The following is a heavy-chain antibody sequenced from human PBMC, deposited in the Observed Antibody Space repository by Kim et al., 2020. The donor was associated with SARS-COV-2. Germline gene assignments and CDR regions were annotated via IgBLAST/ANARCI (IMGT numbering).Heavy chain of an antibody. V-gene: IGHV3-15*01. Sequence: YASPVKGRFTISRDESKNTLYLQMNSLKTEDTAVYYCTTEGMVRVVPNYYWGQGTLVTVSS. CDR3: TTEGMVRVVPNYY. J-gene: IGHJ4*02. D-gene: IGHD3-10*01.